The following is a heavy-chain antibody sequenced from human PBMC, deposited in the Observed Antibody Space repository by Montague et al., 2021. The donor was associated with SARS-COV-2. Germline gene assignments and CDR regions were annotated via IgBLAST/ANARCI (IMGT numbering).Heavy chain of an antibody. J-gene: IGHJ4*02. CDR2: INHSGST. CDR3: VVVPLGPRGRGFDY. V-gene: IGHV4-34*01. D-gene: IGHD2-15*01. Sequence: SETLSLTCAVYGGSFSGYYWNWIRQPPGKGLGWIGEINHSGSTNYNPSLKSRVTISGDTSKNQFSLKLSSVTAADTAVYYCVVVPLGPRGRGFDYWGQGTLVTVSS. CDR1: GGSFSGYY.